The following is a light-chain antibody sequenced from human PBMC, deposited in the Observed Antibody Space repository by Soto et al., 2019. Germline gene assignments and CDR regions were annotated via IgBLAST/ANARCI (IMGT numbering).Light chain of an antibody. CDR1: SSDIGGYSF. J-gene: IGLJ2*01. Sequence: QSVLTQPPSVSGSPGQSVTISCSGTSSDIGGYSFVSWYQQHPGNTPKLIIYDVRNRPSGVPDRFSGSKSGNTASLTISGLQAEDEADYYCCSYAGTDSVIFGGGTKLTVL. V-gene: IGLV2-11*01. CDR2: DVR. CDR3: CSYAGTDSVI.